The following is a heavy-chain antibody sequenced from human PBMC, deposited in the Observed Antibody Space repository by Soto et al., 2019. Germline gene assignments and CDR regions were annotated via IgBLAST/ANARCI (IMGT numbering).Heavy chain of an antibody. V-gene: IGHV3-11*06. CDR3: ARAASELDY. J-gene: IGHJ4*02. CDR2: ISSTSSHT. D-gene: IGHD5-18*01. CDR1: GFTFSDYY. Sequence: QVQLVESGGGLVKPGGSLRLSCSASGFTFSDYYMTWIRQAPGKGLEWVSYISSTSSHTNYADSVEGRFTISRDNAKNSLYLQMNSLRAEDTAVYYCARAASELDYWGQGTLVTVSS.